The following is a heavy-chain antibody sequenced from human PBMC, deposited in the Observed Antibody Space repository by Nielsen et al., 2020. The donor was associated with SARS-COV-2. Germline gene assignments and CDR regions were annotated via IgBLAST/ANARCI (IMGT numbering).Heavy chain of an antibody. V-gene: IGHV3-30-3*02. Sequence: GESLKISCAASGFTFNSYGLHWVRQAPGKGLEWVALISYDGTSKYYADSVEGRFTISRDNSKNTLYLQMNSLTSKDTAMYYCAQDSDYFASGTSDSDYWGQGTLVTVSS. CDR2: ISYDGTSK. J-gene: IGHJ4*02. D-gene: IGHD3-10*01. CDR1: GFTFNSYG. CDR3: AQDSDYFASGTSDSDY.